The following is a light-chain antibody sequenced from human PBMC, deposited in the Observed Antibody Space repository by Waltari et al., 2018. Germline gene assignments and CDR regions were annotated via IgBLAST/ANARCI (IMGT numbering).Light chain of an antibody. Sequence: EIVMTQSPDSLAVSLGERATNNCKSSQCVLYSSNNKNYLAWYQQKPGQPPKLLIYWASTRESGVPDRFSGSGSGTDFTLTISSLQAEDVAVYYCQQYYSTPRTFGQGTKLEIK. J-gene: IGKJ2*02. CDR1: QCVLYSSNNKNY. CDR3: QQYYSTPRT. V-gene: IGKV4-1*01. CDR2: WAS.